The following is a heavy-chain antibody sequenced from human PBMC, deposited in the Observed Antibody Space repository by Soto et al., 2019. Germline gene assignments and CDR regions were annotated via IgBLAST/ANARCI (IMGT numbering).Heavy chain of an antibody. D-gene: IGHD3-10*01. Sequence: PSETLSLTCAVSGGSISSGGYSWSWIRQPPGKGLEWIGYIYHSGSTYYNPSLKSRVTISVDRSKNQFSLKLSSVTAADTAVYYCARKNDYYGSGSHPTFDYWGQGTLVTVSS. J-gene: IGHJ4*02. CDR3: ARKNDYYGSGSHPTFDY. V-gene: IGHV4-30-2*01. CDR1: GGSISSGGYS. CDR2: IYHSGST.